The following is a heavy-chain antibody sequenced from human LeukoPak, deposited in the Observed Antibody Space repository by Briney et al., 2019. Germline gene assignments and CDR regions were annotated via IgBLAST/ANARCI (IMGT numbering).Heavy chain of an antibody. D-gene: IGHD3-3*01. J-gene: IGHJ4*02. CDR2: INGGGGST. V-gene: IGHV3-23*01. CDR3: AKDRITIFGVVNLFDY. CDR1: GFTFSTYA. Sequence: GGSLRLSCAASGFTFSTYAMSWVRQAPGKGLEWVSVINGGGGSTYYADSVKGRFTISRDNSKNTLYLQMNSLRAEDTAVYYCAKDRITIFGVVNLFDYWGQGTLVTVSS.